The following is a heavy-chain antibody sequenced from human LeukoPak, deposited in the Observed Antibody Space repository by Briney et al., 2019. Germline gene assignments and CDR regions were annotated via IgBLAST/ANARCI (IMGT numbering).Heavy chain of an antibody. CDR2: IIPIFGTA. CDR1: GGTFSSYA. V-gene: IGHV1-69*06. Sequence: GSSVKVSCKASGGTFSSYAISWVRQAPGQGLEWVGGIIPIFGTANYAQKFQGRVTITADKSTSTAYMELSSLRSEDTAVYYCARQSGSHSYYYYGMDVWGQGTTVTVSS. D-gene: IGHD1-26*01. CDR3: ARQSGSHSYYYYGMDV. J-gene: IGHJ6*02.